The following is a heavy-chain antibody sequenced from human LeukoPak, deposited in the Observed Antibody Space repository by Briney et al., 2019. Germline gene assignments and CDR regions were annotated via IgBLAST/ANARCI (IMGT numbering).Heavy chain of an antibody. D-gene: IGHD4-23*01. V-gene: IGHV3-7*01. J-gene: IGHJ2*01. CDR1: GFTFGKYW. CDR2: IKLDGSEK. CDR3: VRIPVARNFDL. Sequence: PGGSLRLSCVASGFTFGKYWMSWVRQAPGKGLEWVANIKLDGSEKNYVDSVKGRFTISRDNVKSTLHLQMNNLRAEDTAVYYCVRIPVARNFDLWGRGTLVTVSS.